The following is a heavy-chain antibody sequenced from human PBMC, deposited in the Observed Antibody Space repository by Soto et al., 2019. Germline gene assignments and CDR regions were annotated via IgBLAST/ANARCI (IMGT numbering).Heavy chain of an antibody. Sequence: PSETLSLTCTASGGSISSYYWSWIRQPPGKGLEWIGYIYYSGSTNYNPSLKSRVTISVDTSKNQFSLKLSSVTAADTAVYYCARDIAAAGGYNWFDPWGQGTLVTVSS. J-gene: IGHJ5*02. V-gene: IGHV4-59*01. CDR3: ARDIAAAGGYNWFDP. CDR2: IYYSGST. D-gene: IGHD6-13*01. CDR1: GGSISSYY.